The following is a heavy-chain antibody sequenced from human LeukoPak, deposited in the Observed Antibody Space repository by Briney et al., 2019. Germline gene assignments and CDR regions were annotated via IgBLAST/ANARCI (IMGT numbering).Heavy chain of an antibody. D-gene: IGHD4-17*01. V-gene: IGHV3-23*01. Sequence: GGSLRLSCAASGFTFSSYAMTWVRQAPGKGLEWVSAISGGGGTTYYADSVKGRFTISRDNSKNTLYLQMNSLRAEDTAVYYCANLYGDGAFDIWGQGTMVTVSS. CDR1: GFTFSSYA. J-gene: IGHJ3*02. CDR2: ISGGGGTT. CDR3: ANLYGDGAFDI.